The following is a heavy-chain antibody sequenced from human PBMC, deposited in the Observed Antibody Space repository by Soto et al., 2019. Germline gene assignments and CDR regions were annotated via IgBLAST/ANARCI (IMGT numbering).Heavy chain of an antibody. Sequence: QVHLVQSGAEVKKPGASVKVSCKASGYTFTRYAMHWVRQAPGQRPEWMGWINAGNGDTKYSEKLQGRVTFTRDTSASTTYMELSSLRSEDTAVYYCARNSYISGDHDSYYFDSWGQGTPVTVSS. J-gene: IGHJ4*02. D-gene: IGHD2-21*02. V-gene: IGHV1-3*01. CDR1: GYTFTRYA. CDR2: INAGNGDT. CDR3: ARNSYISGDHDSYYFDS.